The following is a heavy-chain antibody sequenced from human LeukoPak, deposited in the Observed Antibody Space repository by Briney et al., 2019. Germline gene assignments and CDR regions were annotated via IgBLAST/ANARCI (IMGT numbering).Heavy chain of an antibody. CDR2: IIPIFGTA. CDR1: GGTFSSYA. Sequence: GASVKVSCKASGGTFSSYAISWVRQAPGQGLEWMGGIIPIFGTANYAQKFQGRVTITADESTSTAYMELSRLRSDDTAVYYCARDREVYYYDSSGTHEFDYWGQGTLVTVSS. V-gene: IGHV1-69*13. J-gene: IGHJ4*02. D-gene: IGHD3-22*01. CDR3: ARDREVYYYDSSGTHEFDY.